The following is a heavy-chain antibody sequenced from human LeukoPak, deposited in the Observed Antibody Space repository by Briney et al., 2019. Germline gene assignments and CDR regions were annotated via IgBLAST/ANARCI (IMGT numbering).Heavy chain of an antibody. CDR1: GFTFSNYG. CDR2: ISYDGSNK. D-gene: IGHD3-10*01. J-gene: IGHJ4*02. V-gene: IGHV3-30*18. Sequence: GGSLRLSCVASGFTFSNYGMHWVRQAPGKGLEWVAVISYDGSNKYFADSVRGRFTISRDNSKNTLYLQMNSLRAEDTAVYYCAKDVSSSGILWFGDWGQGTLVTVSS. CDR3: AKDVSSSGILWFGD.